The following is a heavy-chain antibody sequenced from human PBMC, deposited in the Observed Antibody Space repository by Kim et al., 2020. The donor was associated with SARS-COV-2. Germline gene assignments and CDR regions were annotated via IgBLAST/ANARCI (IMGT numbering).Heavy chain of an antibody. V-gene: IGHV3-30*02. CDR3: AKGLSSSWFTSWFDP. D-gene: IGHD6-13*01. J-gene: IGHJ5*02. Sequence: SVKGRLTISRDNSKSTLYLQMNSLSAEDTAVYYCAKGLSSSWFTSWFDPWGQGTLVTVSS.